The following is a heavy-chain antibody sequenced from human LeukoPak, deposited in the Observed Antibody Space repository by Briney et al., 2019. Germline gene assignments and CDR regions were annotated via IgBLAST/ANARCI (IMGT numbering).Heavy chain of an antibody. Sequence: ASVKVSCKASGYTFTGYYMHWVRQAPGQGLEWMGWINPNSGGTNYAQKFQGRVTMTRDTSISTAYMELSRLRSDDTAVYYCARDYYYDSSGHSPLDYWGQGTLVTVSS. CDR2: INPNSGGT. CDR1: GYTFTGYY. J-gene: IGHJ4*02. CDR3: ARDYYYDSSGHSPLDY. V-gene: IGHV1-2*02. D-gene: IGHD3-22*01.